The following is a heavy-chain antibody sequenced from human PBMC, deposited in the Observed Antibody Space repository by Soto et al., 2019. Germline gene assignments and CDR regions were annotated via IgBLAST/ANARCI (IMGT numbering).Heavy chain of an antibody. CDR2: IIPILGIA. Sequence: QVQLVQSGAEVKKPGSSVKVSCKASGGTFSSYTISWVRQAPGQGLEWMGRIIPILGIANYAQKCQGRVTISAEKSMSTDYMELTSLRSEDTAVYYCARERDYGSGSYYAYYYYYMDVWGKGTTVTVSS. V-gene: IGHV1-69*08. J-gene: IGHJ6*03. CDR3: ARERDYGSGSYYAYYYYYMDV. D-gene: IGHD3-10*01. CDR1: GGTFSSYT.